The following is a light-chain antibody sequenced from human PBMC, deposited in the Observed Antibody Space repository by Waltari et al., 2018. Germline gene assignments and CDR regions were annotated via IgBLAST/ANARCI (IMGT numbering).Light chain of an antibody. Sequence: DIQMTQSPSSLSASVGDRVTITCRASQSISSYLNFYQQKPGKAPKLLIYSASSWRSGVPSRFSGSGSGTDFTLTISSLQPEDFATYYCQQSYTAPGFGPGTKVDVK. J-gene: IGKJ3*01. CDR3: QQSYTAPG. V-gene: IGKV1-39*01. CDR2: SAS. CDR1: QSISSY.